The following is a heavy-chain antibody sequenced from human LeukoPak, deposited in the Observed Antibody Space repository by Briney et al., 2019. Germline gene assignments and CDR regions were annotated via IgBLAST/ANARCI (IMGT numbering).Heavy chain of an antibody. Sequence: KPAETLSLTCAVSGYSISSGYYWGWMRQPPGKGLEWIGSIYHSGSTYYNPSLKSRVTISVDTSKNQFSLKLSSVTAADTAVSYCARAETDSVGAFDIWGQGTMVTVSS. J-gene: IGHJ3*02. D-gene: IGHD5/OR15-5a*01. CDR3: ARAETDSVGAFDI. CDR1: GYSISSGYY. V-gene: IGHV4-38-2*01. CDR2: IYHSGST.